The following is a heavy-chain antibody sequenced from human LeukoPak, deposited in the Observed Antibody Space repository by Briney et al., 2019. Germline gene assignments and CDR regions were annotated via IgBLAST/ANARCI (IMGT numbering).Heavy chain of an antibody. V-gene: IGHV3-9*01. CDR2: ISWNSATI. D-gene: IGHD1-1*01. Sequence: PGRSLSLPCAASGFTFDNYAMHWVRQGPGKGLEWVSGISWNSATIGYADSVKGRFTISRDNAKNFLYLQMNSLRPEDTALYYCAKDGRALRTDAPWLDYWGQGTLVTVSS. CDR3: AKDGRALRTDAPWLDY. J-gene: IGHJ4*02. CDR1: GFTFDNYA.